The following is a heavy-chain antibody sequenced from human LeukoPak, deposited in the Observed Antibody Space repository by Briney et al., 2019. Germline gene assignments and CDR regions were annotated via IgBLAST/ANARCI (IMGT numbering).Heavy chain of an antibody. V-gene: IGHV4-38-2*02. D-gene: IGHD1-14*01. Sequence: SETLSLTCTVSGDSVTNYFFWGWVRQPPGKELEWIGSFCLGRDTYYRPSLKSRVTISVDTSKNQFSLNLNSETAADTAVYYCARWASISREPGGFFDHWGQGTLVTVSS. J-gene: IGHJ4*02. CDR1: GDSVTNYFF. CDR3: ARWASISREPGGFFDH. CDR2: FCLGRDT.